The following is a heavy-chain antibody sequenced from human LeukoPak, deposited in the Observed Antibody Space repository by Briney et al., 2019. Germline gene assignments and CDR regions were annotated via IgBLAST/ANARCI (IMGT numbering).Heavy chain of an antibody. J-gene: IGHJ1*01. D-gene: IGHD3-22*01. Sequence: ASVRVSCKASGYKFTDFSISWVRQAPGQGLEWMGWINPNNGGTHYAQKFQGRVTMTRDTSISTAYMELSRLRSDDTAVYYCARVIDSSGYLKYFQHWGQGTLVTVSS. CDR2: INPNNGGT. V-gene: IGHV1-2*02. CDR1: GYKFTDFS. CDR3: ARVIDSSGYLKYFQH.